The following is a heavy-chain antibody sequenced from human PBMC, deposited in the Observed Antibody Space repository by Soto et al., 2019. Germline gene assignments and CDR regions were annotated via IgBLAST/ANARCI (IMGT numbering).Heavy chain of an antibody. Sequence: SETLSLTCTVSGGSINNGNSWSWVRQSPGRGLEWIGEIYYSGRTQYNPSLKSRISISVDNPKNQISLKLTSVTAADTARYYCAASYCSGGRCSAYAMDIWGQGTTVPVSS. CDR3: AASYCSGGRCSAYAMDI. V-gene: IGHV4-4*02. CDR1: GGSINNGNS. J-gene: IGHJ6*02. CDR2: IYYSGRT. D-gene: IGHD2-15*01.